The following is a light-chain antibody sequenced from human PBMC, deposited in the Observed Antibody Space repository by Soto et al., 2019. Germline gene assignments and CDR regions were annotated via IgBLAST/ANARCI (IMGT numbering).Light chain of an antibody. Sequence: HSVLAQPPSASGSPGQSVTISCTGTSSDVGVYDYVSWYQQHPGKAPKLMIYEVTIRPSGVSDRFSGSKSGNTASLTVSGLQAEDEADYYCSSYTGGNPSYVFGTGTKVTV. J-gene: IGLJ1*01. CDR3: SSYTGGNPSYV. V-gene: IGLV2-8*01. CDR2: EVT. CDR1: SSDVGVYDY.